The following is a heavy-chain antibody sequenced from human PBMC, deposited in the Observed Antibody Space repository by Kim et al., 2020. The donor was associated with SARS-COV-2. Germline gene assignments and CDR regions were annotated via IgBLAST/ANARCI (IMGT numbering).Heavy chain of an antibody. CDR1: GFSFSSSGMS. V-gene: IGHV2-70*11. CDR3: ARNRVVLGCMDV. Sequence: SGPTLVNPTQTLTLTCTFSGFSFSSSGMSVSWIRQPPGKALEWLARIDWDDDKYYSTSLKTRLTVSKDTSKNQVVLTMTNMDPVDTATYYCARNRVVLGCMDVWGKGTTVTVSS. D-gene: IGHD3-16*01. J-gene: IGHJ6*03. CDR2: IDWDDDK.